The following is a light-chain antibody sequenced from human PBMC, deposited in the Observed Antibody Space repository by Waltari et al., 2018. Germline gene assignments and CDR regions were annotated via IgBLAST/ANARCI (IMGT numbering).Light chain of an antibody. CDR2: QDN. CDR1: SSNIGRSF. J-gene: IGLJ1*01. V-gene: IGLV1-51*02. Sequence: QSVLTQPPSVSAAPGQRVTISCSGSSSNIGRSFVSWYQQVPGTAPKRLMYQDNERPSGVSDRVSGSKSGTSASLAITGLQTGDEADYYCSAWDSSLSAYIFGAGTRLTVL. CDR3: SAWDSSLSAYI.